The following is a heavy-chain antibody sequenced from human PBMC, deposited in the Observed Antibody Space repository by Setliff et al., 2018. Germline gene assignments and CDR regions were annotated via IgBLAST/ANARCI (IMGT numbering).Heavy chain of an antibody. CDR3: ARERLESSGSPLAFDI. Sequence: SETLSLTCSVSGDSINNFYWNWIRQSPGTGLEWIGYIFSDGTTYYNPSLKSRVAMSVDTSKKQFSLKLSSVTAADTAAYYCARERLESSGSPLAFDIWGQGTRVTVSS. D-gene: IGHD1-26*01. CDR2: IFSDGTT. V-gene: IGHV4-4*09. J-gene: IGHJ3*02. CDR1: GDSINNFY.